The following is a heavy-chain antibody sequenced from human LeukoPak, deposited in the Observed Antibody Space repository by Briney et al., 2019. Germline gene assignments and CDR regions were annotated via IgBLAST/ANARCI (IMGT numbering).Heavy chain of an antibody. CDR1: GFTFTNHV. Sequence: GGSLRLSCAASGFTFTNHVMAWVRLAPGKGLEWVSTLSDSGASTYYADSVKGRFTISRDNSRNTMYLQMDSLRADDTGVYFCARTPNRDGYSHIDFWGQGALVTVSS. CDR3: ARTPNRDGYSHIDF. J-gene: IGHJ4*02. V-gene: IGHV3-23*01. D-gene: IGHD5-24*01. CDR2: LSDSGAST.